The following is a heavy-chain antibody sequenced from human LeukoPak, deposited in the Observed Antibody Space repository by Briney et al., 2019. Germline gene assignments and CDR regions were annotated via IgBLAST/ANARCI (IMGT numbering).Heavy chain of an antibody. V-gene: IGHV1-2*02. D-gene: IGHD3-22*01. CDR2: INPSSGGT. CDR3: AREDYYDSSGYYNNKEYFQH. J-gene: IGHJ1*01. CDR1: GYTFTVYY. Sequence: ASVKVSFKASGYTFTVYYMHWVRQAPGQGLEWMGWINPSSGGTNYAQKFQGRVTMTRDTSITTAYMELSRLRSDDTAVYYCAREDYYDSSGYYNNKEYFQHWGQGTLVTVSS.